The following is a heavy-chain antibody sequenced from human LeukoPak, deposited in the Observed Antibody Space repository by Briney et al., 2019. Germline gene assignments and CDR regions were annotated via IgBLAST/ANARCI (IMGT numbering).Heavy chain of an antibody. J-gene: IGHJ4*02. CDR3: AKVGEYYYDSSGLEY. Sequence: PGGSLRLSCAASGFTVSSTYMSWVRQAPGKGLEWVSAISGSGGSTYYADSVKGRFTISRDNSKNTLYLQMNSLRAEDTAVYYCAKVGEYYYDSSGLEYWGQGTLVTVSS. CDR1: GFTVSSTY. V-gene: IGHV3-23*01. D-gene: IGHD3-22*01. CDR2: ISGSGGST.